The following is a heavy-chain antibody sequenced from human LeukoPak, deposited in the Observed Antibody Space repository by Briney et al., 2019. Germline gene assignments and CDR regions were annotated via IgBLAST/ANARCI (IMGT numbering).Heavy chain of an antibody. J-gene: IGHJ4*02. CDR1: GASISGWF. V-gene: IGHV4-34*01. D-gene: IGHD6-19*01. CDR2: INHSGST. Sequence: SSETGEPTCAVYGASISGWFWNWIRQPPGKGLEWIGEINHSGSTNYNPSLKSRVTLSVDTSKNQLYLKLSSVTAADTAVYYCARGRSNRPGWFDYWGQGTLVTVSS. CDR3: ARGRSNRPGWFDY.